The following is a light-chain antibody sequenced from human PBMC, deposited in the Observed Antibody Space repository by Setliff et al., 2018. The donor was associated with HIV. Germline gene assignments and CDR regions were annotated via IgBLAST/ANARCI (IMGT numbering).Light chain of an antibody. V-gene: IGLV2-14*03. CDR2: DVS. CDR3: SSFTISTTWV. CDR1: SSDIAAYNL. J-gene: IGLJ3*02. Sequence: QSALTQHASVSGSPGQSITISCSGTSSDIAAYNLVSWYQQHPGKAPKLMISDVSSRPSGVSNRFSGSKSGSTASLTISGLQPEDEADYYCSSFTISTTWVFGGGTKVTVL.